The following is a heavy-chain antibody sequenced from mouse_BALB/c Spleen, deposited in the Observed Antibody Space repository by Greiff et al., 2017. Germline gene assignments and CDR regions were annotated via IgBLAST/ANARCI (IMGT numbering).Heavy chain of an antibody. Sequence: EVMLVESGGGLVKPGGSLKLSCAASGFTFSSYAMSWVRQTPEKRLEWVASISSGGSTYYPDSVKGRFTISRDNARNILYLQMSSLRSEDTAMYYCAREMTGSSYDYWGQGTTLTVSS. V-gene: IGHV5-6-5*01. CDR1: GFTFSSYA. CDR2: ISSGGST. CDR3: AREMTGSSYDY. D-gene: IGHD1-1*01. J-gene: IGHJ2*01.